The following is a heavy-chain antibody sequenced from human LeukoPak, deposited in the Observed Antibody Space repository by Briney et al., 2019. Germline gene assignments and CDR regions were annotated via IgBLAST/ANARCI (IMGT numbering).Heavy chain of an antibody. CDR3: AKNDGVLAVNPRYYFDY. Sequence: GGSLRLSCAASGFTFSSYAVSWVRQAPGKGLEWVSAISGSGGSTYYADSVKGRFTISRDNSKNTLYLQMNSLRAEDTAVYYCAKNDGVLAVNPRYYFDYWGQGTLVTVSS. J-gene: IGHJ4*02. CDR2: ISGSGGST. V-gene: IGHV3-23*01. D-gene: IGHD6-19*01. CDR1: GFTFSSYA.